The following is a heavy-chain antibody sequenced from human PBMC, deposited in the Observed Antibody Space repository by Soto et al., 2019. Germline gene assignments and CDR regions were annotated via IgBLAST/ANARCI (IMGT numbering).Heavy chain of an antibody. Sequence: QMRLQESGSGLVKPSQTLSLTCAVSGGSISSGGYAWNWIRQPPGKGLEWIGYIYHGGYTSYNPSLKNRVTISVDKSKNQCSLTLSFVTAADTAVYYCARDSLTGNYFDPWGQGTLVTVSS. CDR2: IYHGGYT. V-gene: IGHV4-30-2*01. D-gene: IGHD1-7*01. J-gene: IGHJ5*02. CDR1: GGSISSGGYA. CDR3: ARDSLTGNYFDP.